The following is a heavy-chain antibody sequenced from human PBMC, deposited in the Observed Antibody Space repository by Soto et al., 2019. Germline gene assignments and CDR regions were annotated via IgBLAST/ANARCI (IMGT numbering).Heavy chain of an antibody. J-gene: IGHJ6*02. CDR2: INPNSGIA. V-gene: IGHV1-69*10. CDR3: AGSGYYHNSGMDV. Sequence: SVKVSCKASGHTFTGYYMHWVRQAPGQGLEWMGWINPNSGIANYAQKFQGRVTITADKSTSTAYMELSSLRSEDTAVYYCAGSGYYHNSGMDVWGQGTTVTVSS. D-gene: IGHD3-22*01. CDR1: GHTFTGYY.